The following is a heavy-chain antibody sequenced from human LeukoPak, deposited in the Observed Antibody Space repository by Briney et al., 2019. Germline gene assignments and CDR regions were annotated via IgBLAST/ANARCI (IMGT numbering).Heavy chain of an antibody. J-gene: IGHJ4*02. V-gene: IGHV1-18*01. D-gene: IGHD3-22*01. CDR2: ISAYNGNT. CDR1: GYTFTSYG. Sequence: GASVKVSCKASGYTFTSYGISWVRQAPGQGLEWMGWISAYNGNTNYAQKLQGRVTMTTDTSTSTAYMELRSLRSDDTAVYYCARDSKYYYDSSGYYSPNFDYWGQGTLVTVSS. CDR3: ARDSKYYYDSSGYYSPNFDY.